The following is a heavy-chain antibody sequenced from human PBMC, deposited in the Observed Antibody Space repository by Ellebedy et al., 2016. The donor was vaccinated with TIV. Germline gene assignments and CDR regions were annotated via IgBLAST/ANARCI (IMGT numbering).Heavy chain of an antibody. Sequence: GGSLRLSXAASGFTFDDYAMHWVRQAPGKGLEWVSGISWNSGSIGYADSVKGRFTISRDNAKNSLYLQMNSLRAEDTAVYFCARRESSVWYWNYWGQGTLVTVSS. J-gene: IGHJ4*02. D-gene: IGHD6-19*01. CDR3: ARRESSVWYWNY. V-gene: IGHV3-9*01. CDR2: ISWNSGSI. CDR1: GFTFDDYA.